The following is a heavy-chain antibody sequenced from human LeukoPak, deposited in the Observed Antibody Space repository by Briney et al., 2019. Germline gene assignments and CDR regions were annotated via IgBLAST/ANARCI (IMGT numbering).Heavy chain of an antibody. Sequence: ASVKVSCKASGYTFTSYYMHWVRQAPGQGLEWMGIINPSGGSTSYAQKFQGRVTMTRDMSTSTVYMELSSLRSEDTAVYYCASAGYSSSWYQRGYMDVWGKGTTVTVSS. CDR3: ASAGYSSSWYQRGYMDV. V-gene: IGHV1-46*01. CDR2: INPSGGST. J-gene: IGHJ6*03. D-gene: IGHD6-13*01. CDR1: GYTFTSYY.